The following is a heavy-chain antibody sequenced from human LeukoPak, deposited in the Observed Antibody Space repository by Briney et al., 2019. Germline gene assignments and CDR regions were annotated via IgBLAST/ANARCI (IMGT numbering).Heavy chain of an antibody. CDR3: ARRLTQYDCFDP. Sequence: SQTLSLTCGISGDSVSSNSAAWNWIRQSPSRGLEWLGRTYYRSKWYNDHAVSVKSRLTINPDTSKNQFSLQLNSVTPEDTAVYYCARRLTQYDCFDPWGQGILVTVSS. V-gene: IGHV6-1*01. D-gene: IGHD2-2*01. CDR2: TYYRSKWYN. CDR1: GDSVSSNSAA. J-gene: IGHJ5*02.